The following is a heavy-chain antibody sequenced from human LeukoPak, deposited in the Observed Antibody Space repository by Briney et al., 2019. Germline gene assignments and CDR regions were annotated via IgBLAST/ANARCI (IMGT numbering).Heavy chain of an antibody. D-gene: IGHD7-27*01. CDR2: IYSGGST. V-gene: IGHV3-66*02. CDR1: GFIVSSNY. J-gene: IGHJ4*02. Sequence: GGSLRLSCADSGFIVSSNYMNWVRQTPGKGLEWVSVIYSGGSTYGADSVKGRFTISRDNSKNTLYVQMNSLRPEDTAVCYCARLRHPGDKYFDYWGQGTLVTVSS. CDR3: ARLRHPGDKYFDY.